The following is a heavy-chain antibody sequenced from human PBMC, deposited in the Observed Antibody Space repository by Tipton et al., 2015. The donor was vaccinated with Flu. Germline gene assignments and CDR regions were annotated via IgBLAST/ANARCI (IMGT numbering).Heavy chain of an antibody. Sequence: LRLSCTVSGGSISGYYWSWIRQPPGKGLEWIAYIYYSGSTNYNPSLKSRVTISVDMSKNQFYLKLNSVTAADTARYYCARSPGYYFDYWGQGTLVSVSS. CDR3: ARSPGYYFDY. CDR2: IYYSGST. V-gene: IGHV4-59*01. CDR1: GGSISGYY. J-gene: IGHJ4*02.